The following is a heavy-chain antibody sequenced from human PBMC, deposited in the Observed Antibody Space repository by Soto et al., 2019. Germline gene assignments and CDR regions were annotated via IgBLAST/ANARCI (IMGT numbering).Heavy chain of an antibody. J-gene: IGHJ6*02. CDR2: ISYDGSNK. V-gene: IGHV3-30-3*01. Sequence: QVQLVESGGGVVQPGRSLRLSCAASGFTFSSYAMHWVRQAPGKGLEWVAVISYDGSNKYYADSVKGRFTISRDNSKNTLYLQMNSLRAEDTAVYYCASDRGAYCSGGSCYNGYYYYGMDVWGQGTTVTVSS. CDR3: ASDRGAYCSGGSCYNGYYYYGMDV. D-gene: IGHD2-15*01. CDR1: GFTFSSYA.